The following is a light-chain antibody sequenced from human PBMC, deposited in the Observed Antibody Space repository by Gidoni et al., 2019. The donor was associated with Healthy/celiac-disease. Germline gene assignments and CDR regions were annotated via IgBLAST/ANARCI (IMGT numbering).Light chain of an antibody. Sequence: EIVMTQTPATLSVSPGERATRSCRASQSVSSNLAWYQQKPGQAPRLLIYGASTRATGIPARFSGSGSGTEFTLTISSLQSEYFAVYYCQQYNNWPYTFGQGTKLEIK. V-gene: IGKV3-15*01. CDR3: QQYNNWPYT. CDR2: GAS. J-gene: IGKJ2*01. CDR1: QSVSSN.